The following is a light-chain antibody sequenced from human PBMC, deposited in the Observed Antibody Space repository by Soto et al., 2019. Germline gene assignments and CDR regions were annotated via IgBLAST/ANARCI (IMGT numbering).Light chain of an antibody. CDR1: SSNIGAGYY. Sequence: QSVLTQPPSVSGAPGQRFTISCTGSSSNIGAGYYVHWYQQLPGIAPKLLIYGNTNRPSGVTDRFSGSKSGTSSSLAITGIQDEDEADYYCLSFDSSLSVVFGGGNKVTVL. CDR2: GNT. J-gene: IGLJ2*01. CDR3: LSFDSSLSVV. V-gene: IGLV1-40*01.